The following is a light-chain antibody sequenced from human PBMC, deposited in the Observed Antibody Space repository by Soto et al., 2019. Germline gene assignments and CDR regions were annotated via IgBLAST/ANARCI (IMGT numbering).Light chain of an antibody. V-gene: IGLV2-23*02. CDR2: EVS. CDR3: CSYAGSSTPLI. J-gene: IGLJ1*01. CDR1: SSDVGSYNF. Sequence: SVLTQAASVSGSPGQSITISCTGTSSDVGSYNFVSWYQQHPGKAPKVMIYEVSKRPSGVSNRFSGSKSGNTASLTISGLQAEDEADYYCCSYAGSSTPLIFGTGTKVTVL.